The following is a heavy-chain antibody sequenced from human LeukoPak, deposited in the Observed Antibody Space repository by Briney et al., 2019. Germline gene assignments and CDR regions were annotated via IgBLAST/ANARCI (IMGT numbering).Heavy chain of an antibody. CDR2: ISAYNGNT. J-gene: IGHJ3*02. CDR1: GYAFLSYG. V-gene: IGHV1-18*01. Sequence: GASVKVSCKASGYAFLSYGISWVRQAPGQGLEWMGWISAYNGNTNYAPKLQGRVTMTTDTSTSTAYMELRSLRSDDTAVYYCAREDCSGGSCYSLSLTPVFHVFDNWGQGTMVTVSS. D-gene: IGHD2-15*01. CDR3: AREDCSGGSCYSLSLTPVFHVFDN.